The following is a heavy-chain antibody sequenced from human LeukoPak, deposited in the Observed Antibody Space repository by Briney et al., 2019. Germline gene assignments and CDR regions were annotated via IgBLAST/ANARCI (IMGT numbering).Heavy chain of an antibody. V-gene: IGHV3-48*03. CDR2: ISSSGSTI. CDR3: ARLFSTAHY. CDR1: GFTFDNYA. J-gene: IGHJ4*02. Sequence: GGSLRLSCAASGFTFDNYAIHWVRQAPGKGLEWVSLISSSGSTIYYADSVKGRFTISRDNAKNSLYLQMNSLRAEDTAVYYCARLFSTAHYWGQGTLVTVSS. D-gene: IGHD2-21*01.